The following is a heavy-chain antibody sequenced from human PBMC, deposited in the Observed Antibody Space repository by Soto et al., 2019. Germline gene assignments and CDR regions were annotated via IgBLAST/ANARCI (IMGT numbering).Heavy chain of an antibody. D-gene: IGHD3-10*01. CDR2: IYYSGST. Sequence: PSETLSLTCTVSGGSISRYYWNWIRQPPGKGLEWIGYIYYSGSTNYNPSLKSRVTISVDTSKNQFSLKLSSVTAADTAVYYCARVWGGAFDIWGQGTMVTVSS. J-gene: IGHJ3*02. CDR3: ARVWGGAFDI. CDR1: GGSISRYY. V-gene: IGHV4-59*01.